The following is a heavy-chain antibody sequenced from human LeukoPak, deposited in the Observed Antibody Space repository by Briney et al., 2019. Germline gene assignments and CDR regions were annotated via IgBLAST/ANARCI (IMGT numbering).Heavy chain of an antibody. J-gene: IGHJ4*02. V-gene: IGHV3-30*18. Sequence: PGGSLRLSCAASGFTFSNYGMHWVRQAPGKGLEXXXXXXYDGSDKYYADSVKGRFTISRDNSKNTLYLQMNSLRTEDTAVYYCAKDRDTVIIPAAFGYWGQGTLVTVSS. D-gene: IGHD2-2*01. CDR3: AKDRDTVIIPAAFGY. CDR1: GFTFSNYG. CDR2: XXYDGSDK.